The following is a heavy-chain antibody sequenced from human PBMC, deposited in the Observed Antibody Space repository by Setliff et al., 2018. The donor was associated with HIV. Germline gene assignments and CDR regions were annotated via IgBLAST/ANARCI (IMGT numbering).Heavy chain of an antibody. CDR2: IYHSGST. Sequence: PSETLSLTCDVSGYSISSGYYWGWIRQTPGKGLEWIGSIYHSGSTYYNPSLKSRITISANTSRRQFSLKLTSVTAADAAVYFRAIGYSHGQGAFDYWGQGAPVTVSS. CDR1: GYSISSGYY. D-gene: IGHD5-12*01. V-gene: IGHV4-38-2*01. J-gene: IGHJ4*02. CDR3: AIGYSHGQGAFDY.